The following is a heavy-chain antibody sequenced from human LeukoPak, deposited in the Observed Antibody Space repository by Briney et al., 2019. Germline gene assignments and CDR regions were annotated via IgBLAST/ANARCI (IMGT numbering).Heavy chain of an antibody. Sequence: SETLSLTCTVSGGSISSSSYYWGWIRQPPGKGLEWIGSIYYSGSTYYNPSLKSRVTISVDTSKNQFSLKLSSVTAADTAVYYCARRPPQRGATKWGQGSQVSVSS. J-gene: IGHJ4*02. V-gene: IGHV4-39*07. CDR1: GGSISSSSYY. CDR2: IYYSGST. D-gene: IGHD1-26*01. CDR3: ARRPPQRGATK.